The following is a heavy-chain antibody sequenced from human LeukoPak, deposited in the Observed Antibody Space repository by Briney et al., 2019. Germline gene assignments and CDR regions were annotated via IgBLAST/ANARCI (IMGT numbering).Heavy chain of an antibody. CDR3: AREVGYQYYDFWSGPRLDY. V-gene: IGHV1-2*02. CDR2: INPNSGGT. CDR1: GYTFTGYY. J-gene: IGHJ4*02. Sequence: ASVKVSCKASGYTFTGYYTHWVRQAPGQGLEWMGWINPNSGGTNYAQKFQGRVTMTRDTSISTAYMELSRLRSGDTAVYYCAREVGYQYYDFWSGPRLDYWGQGTLVTVSS. D-gene: IGHD3-3*01.